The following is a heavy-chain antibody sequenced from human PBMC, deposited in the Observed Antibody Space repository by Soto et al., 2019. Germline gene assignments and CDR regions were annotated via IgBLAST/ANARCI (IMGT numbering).Heavy chain of an antibody. J-gene: IGHJ4*02. CDR3: ARGWGYDSTDYYYAY. D-gene: IGHD3-22*01. Sequence: QVQLVQSGAEVRKPGSSVRVSCKASGGSFNRHTISWVRQAPGQWLEWMGGMIPILGTANHAQKFQGRVTIIADESTSTVYMELSSLRSDDTAIYYCARGWGYDSTDYYYAYWGQGTLVIVSS. V-gene: IGHV1-69*01. CDR1: GGSFNRHT. CDR2: MIPILGTA.